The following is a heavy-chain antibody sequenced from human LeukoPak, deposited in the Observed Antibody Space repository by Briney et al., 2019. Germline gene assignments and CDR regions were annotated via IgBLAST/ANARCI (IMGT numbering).Heavy chain of an antibody. D-gene: IGHD6-13*01. CDR3: ARDVGYSSSWPESRFDY. CDR2: INPNSGGT. Sequence: RASVKVSCKASGYTFTGYYMHWVRQAPGQGLEWMGWINPNSGGTNYAQKFQGRVTMTRDTSISTAYMELSRLRSDDTAVYYCARDVGYSSSWPESRFDYWGQGTLVTVSS. V-gene: IGHV1-2*02. J-gene: IGHJ4*02. CDR1: GYTFTGYY.